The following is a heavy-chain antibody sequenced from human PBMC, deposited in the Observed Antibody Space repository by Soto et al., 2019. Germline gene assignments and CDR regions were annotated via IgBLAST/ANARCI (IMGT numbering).Heavy chain of an antibody. CDR3: AKVTTRRFDY. Sequence: GSLRLSCAASGFSFSSYAMSWVRQAPGKALDGVSGISGSGLSTNYADSLKGRFTISRDNSKKTLYLQMNSLGAEDTAVCYCAKVTTRRFDYWGQGTLVTVS. D-gene: IGHD4-17*01. J-gene: IGHJ4*02. CDR2: ISGSGLST. CDR1: GFSFSSYA. V-gene: IGHV3-23*01.